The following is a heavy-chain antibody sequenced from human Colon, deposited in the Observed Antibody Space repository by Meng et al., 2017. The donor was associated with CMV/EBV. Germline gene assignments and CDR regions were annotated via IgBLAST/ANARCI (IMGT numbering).Heavy chain of an antibody. CDR3: ATSSGFSPGGAYDV. CDR2: TYPTDSRI. D-gene: IGHD1-14*01. J-gene: IGHJ3*01. Sequence: GESLKISCQASGYILTNYWIVWVRQMPEKGLEWMGITYPTDSRIIYSPSFRGQVTMSVDKSINTAYLQWSSLKASDTAIYYCATSSGFSPGGAYDVWGRETVVTVSS. V-gene: IGHV5-51*01. CDR1: GYILTNYW.